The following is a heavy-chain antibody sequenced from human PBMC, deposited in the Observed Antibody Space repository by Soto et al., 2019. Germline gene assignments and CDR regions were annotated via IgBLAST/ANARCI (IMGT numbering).Heavy chain of an antibody. CDR3: AVTPGGWPYYFNS. J-gene: IGHJ4*02. Sequence: QVQLVQSGAEVKKPGSSVKVSCKASGGTFSSYPISWVRQAPGQGLEWMGGISPLFGTANYAQNFQGRVTITADESTSTASMELTSLTSEDTAMYYCAVTPGGWPYYFNSWGQGTLVTVSS. CDR2: ISPLFGTA. V-gene: IGHV1-69*12. CDR1: GGTFSSYP. D-gene: IGHD6-19*01.